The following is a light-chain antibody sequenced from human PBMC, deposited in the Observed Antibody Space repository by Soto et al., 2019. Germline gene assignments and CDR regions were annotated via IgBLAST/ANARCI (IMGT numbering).Light chain of an antibody. CDR2: AAS. CDR1: QSISIY. CDR3: HQSYNIPRAT. Sequence: DIQMTQSPSSLSGSVGDRVTITCRASQSISIYLNWYQQKPGKAPKVLIYAASSLQSGVPPRFSGSGSGTDFTLTISSLQPEDFATYFCHQSYNIPRATFGQGTKVDI. V-gene: IGKV1-39*01. J-gene: IGKJ1*01.